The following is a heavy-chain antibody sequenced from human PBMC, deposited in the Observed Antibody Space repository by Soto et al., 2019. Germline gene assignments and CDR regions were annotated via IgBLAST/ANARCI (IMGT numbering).Heavy chain of an antibody. CDR3: AREGGNLNWFDP. CDR1: GFTFSNYW. V-gene: IGHV3-7*01. J-gene: IGHJ5*02. D-gene: IGHD1-26*01. CDR2: IKQDGSKK. Sequence: GGSLRLSCAASGFTFSNYWMSWVRQAPGKGLEWVANIKQDGSKKYYVDSVKGRLTISRDNAKNSLYLQMSSLRDEDTAVYYCAREGGNLNWFDPWGQGTLVTVSS.